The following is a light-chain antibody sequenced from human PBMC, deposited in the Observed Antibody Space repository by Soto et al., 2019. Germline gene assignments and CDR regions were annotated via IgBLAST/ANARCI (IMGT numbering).Light chain of an antibody. CDR2: GAS. CDR3: QQYGSSPWT. CDR1: QSVSSNY. Sequence: IVLTQSPGTLSLSPGERATLSCRATQSVSSNYLAWYQHKPGQAPRLLIYGASSRATGIPDRFSGSGSGTDFTLTISRLEPEDFAVYYCQQYGSSPWTFGQGTKVEMK. V-gene: IGKV3-20*01. J-gene: IGKJ1*01.